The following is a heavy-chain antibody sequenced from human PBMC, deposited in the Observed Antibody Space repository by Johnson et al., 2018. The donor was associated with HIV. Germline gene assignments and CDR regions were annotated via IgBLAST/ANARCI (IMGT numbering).Heavy chain of an antibody. D-gene: IGHD2-15*01. V-gene: IGHV3-NL1*01. Sequence: QVQLVESGGGVVQPGGSLRLSCAASGFTFSSYGMHWVRQAPGKGLEWVSIIYSSDNTYYADSVKGRFTISRDNSKNTLYLQMNSLRAEDTAVYYCARGMVVAATKAFDIWGQGTMVTVSS. J-gene: IGHJ3*02. CDR1: GFTFSSYG. CDR2: IYSSDNT. CDR3: ARGMVVAATKAFDI.